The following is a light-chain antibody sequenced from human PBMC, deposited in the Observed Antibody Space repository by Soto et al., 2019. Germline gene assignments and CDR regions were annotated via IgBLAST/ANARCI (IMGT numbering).Light chain of an antibody. V-gene: IGKV3-20*01. CDR3: QQYGSSPRT. CDR2: GAS. CDR1: QSVGSSY. Sequence: EIVLTQSPGTLSLSPGERATLSCRASQSVGSSYLAWYQQKPGQAPRLLIYGASTRATAIPARFSGSGSGTDFTLTISRLEPEDFAVYYCQQYGSSPRTFGQGTKVDIK. J-gene: IGKJ1*01.